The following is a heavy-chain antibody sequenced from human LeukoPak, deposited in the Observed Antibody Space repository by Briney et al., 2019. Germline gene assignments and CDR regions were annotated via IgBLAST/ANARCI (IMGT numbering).Heavy chain of an antibody. Sequence: SETLSLTCTVSTYSISSGYYWGWIRQPPGKGLEWIGNIYHNGNTYYNPSLKSRVTISVDTSKKQFSLKLSSVTAADTAVYYCATLSSGRSNDYWGQGTLVTVSS. CDR1: TYSISSGYY. CDR3: ATLSSGRSNDY. D-gene: IGHD6-19*01. V-gene: IGHV4-38-2*02. CDR2: IYHNGNT. J-gene: IGHJ4*02.